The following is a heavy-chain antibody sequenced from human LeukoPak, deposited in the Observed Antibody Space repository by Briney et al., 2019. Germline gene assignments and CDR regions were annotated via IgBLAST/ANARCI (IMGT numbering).Heavy chain of an antibody. V-gene: IGHV3-74*01. CDR3: AKDYAVGSIDY. J-gene: IGHJ4*02. D-gene: IGHD3-16*01. CDR1: GFTFSSYW. CDR2: INTNGSPT. Sequence: GGSLRLSCAASGFTFSSYWMHWVRQAPGKGLVWVARINTNGSPTQYADSVRGRFTISRDNSKNTVSLQMESLRAEDTALYYCAKDYAVGSIDYWGQGTLVTVSS.